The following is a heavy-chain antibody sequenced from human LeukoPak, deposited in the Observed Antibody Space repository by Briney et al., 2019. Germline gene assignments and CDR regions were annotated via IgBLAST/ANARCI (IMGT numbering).Heavy chain of an antibody. Sequence: GGSLRLSCAASGFNIEGHNMHWVRQAPGKGLEWVSFIQHDGGRKWYVDSVKGRFTISRDNSKNTLSLQMNDLRLKDTAVYYCAKDFGSGRYAFDIWGQGRMVTVSS. CDR2: IQHDGGRK. V-gene: IGHV3-30*02. J-gene: IGHJ3*02. CDR1: GFNIEGHN. D-gene: IGHD3-10*01. CDR3: AKDFGSGRYAFDI.